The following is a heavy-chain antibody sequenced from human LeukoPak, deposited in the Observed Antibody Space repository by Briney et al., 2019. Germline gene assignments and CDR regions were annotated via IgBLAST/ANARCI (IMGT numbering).Heavy chain of an antibody. Sequence: GGSLRLSCAASGFTFSSYSMNWVRQAPGKGLEWVSYISSSSSTIYYADSVKGRFTISRDNAKNSLYLQMNSLRAEDTAVYYCASMGDTAMAILDYWGQGTLVTVSS. J-gene: IGHJ4*02. V-gene: IGHV3-48*01. CDR3: ASMGDTAMAILDY. CDR2: ISSSSSTI. D-gene: IGHD5-18*01. CDR1: GFTFSSYS.